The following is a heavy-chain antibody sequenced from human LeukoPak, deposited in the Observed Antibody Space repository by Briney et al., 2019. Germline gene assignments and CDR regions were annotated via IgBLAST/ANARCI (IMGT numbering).Heavy chain of an antibody. CDR3: ARVPRYYGSGSYSHFDY. Sequence: GESLKISCKGSGYSFTSYWIGWVRQMPGKGLEWMGIIYPGDSDTRYSPSFQGQVTISADKSISTAYLQWSSLKASDTAMYYCARVPRYYGSGSYSHFDYWGQGTLVTASS. J-gene: IGHJ4*02. D-gene: IGHD3-10*01. CDR2: IYPGDSDT. CDR1: GYSFTSYW. V-gene: IGHV5-51*01.